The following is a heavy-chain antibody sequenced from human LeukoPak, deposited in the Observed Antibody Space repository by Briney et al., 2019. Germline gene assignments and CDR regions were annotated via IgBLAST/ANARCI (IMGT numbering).Heavy chain of an antibody. V-gene: IGHV3-74*01. CDR1: GFTFGSYW. J-gene: IGHJ5*02. D-gene: IGHD6-19*01. CDR3: ARDPGSSGWSRFDP. Sequence: PGGSVRLSCTASGFTFGSYWMHWVRQAPGKGPVWVSRINSDGSSTSYADSVKGRFTISRDNAKNTLYLQMNSLRAEDTAVYYCARDPGSSGWSRFDPWGQGTLVSVSS. CDR2: INSDGSST.